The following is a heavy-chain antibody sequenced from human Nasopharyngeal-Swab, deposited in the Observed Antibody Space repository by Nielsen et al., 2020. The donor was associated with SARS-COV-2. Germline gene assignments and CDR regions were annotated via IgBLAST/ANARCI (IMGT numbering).Heavy chain of an antibody. CDR3: ARVHNFDFWSGYHSAFDV. CDR2: VYYTGRT. V-gene: IGHV4-39*01. J-gene: IGHJ3*01. D-gene: IGHD3-3*01. Sequence: SETLSLTCTVSGASVSSSIYYWGWIRQPPGKGLEWIGSVYYTGRTYYYPSLKSRVTISVDTSKNQFSLKLSSVTAADTAVYYCARVHNFDFWSGYHSAFDVWGQGTMVTVSS. CDR1: GASVSSSIYY.